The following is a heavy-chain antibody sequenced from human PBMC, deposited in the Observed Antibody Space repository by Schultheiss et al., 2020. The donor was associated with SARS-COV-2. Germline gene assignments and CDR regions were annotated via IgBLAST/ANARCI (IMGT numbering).Heavy chain of an antibody. D-gene: IGHD3-22*01. Sequence: GGSLRLSCAASGFTFSSYAMHWVRQAPGKGLEWVAVISYDGSNKYYADSVKGRFTISRDNSKNTLYLQMNSLRAEDTAVYYCVKDLGYYYDSSVNSHADYWGQGTLVTVSS. CDR1: GFTFSSYA. CDR2: ISYDGSNK. CDR3: VKDLGYYYDSSVNSHADY. J-gene: IGHJ4*02. V-gene: IGHV3-30*07.